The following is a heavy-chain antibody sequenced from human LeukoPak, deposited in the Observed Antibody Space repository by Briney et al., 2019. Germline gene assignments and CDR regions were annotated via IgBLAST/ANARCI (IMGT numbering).Heavy chain of an antibody. CDR2: LHTSGST. Sequence: PSETLSLTCTVSGGSISSYYWSWIRQPAGEGLEWIGRLHTSGSTHYNPSLKSRVTMSVDTSKNQFSLKLSSVTAADTAVYYCARIYGSGSYYRRTPAIGGFDPWGQGTLVTVSS. J-gene: IGHJ5*02. D-gene: IGHD3-10*01. CDR3: ARIYGSGSYYRRTPAIGGFDP. CDR1: GGSISSYY. V-gene: IGHV4-4*07.